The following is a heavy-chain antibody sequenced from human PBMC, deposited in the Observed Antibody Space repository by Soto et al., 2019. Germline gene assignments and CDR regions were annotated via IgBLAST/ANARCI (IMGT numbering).Heavy chain of an antibody. CDR1: GYTFTGYY. CDR3: ARAEGYCSGGSCYGDAFDI. Sequence: ASVKVSCKASGYTFTGYYMHWVRQAPGQGLEWMGWINPNSGGTNYAQKFQGRVTMTRDTSISTAYMGLSRLRSDDTAVYYCARAEGYCSGGSCYGDAFDIWGQGTMVTVSS. CDR2: INPNSGGT. V-gene: IGHV1-2*02. D-gene: IGHD2-15*01. J-gene: IGHJ3*02.